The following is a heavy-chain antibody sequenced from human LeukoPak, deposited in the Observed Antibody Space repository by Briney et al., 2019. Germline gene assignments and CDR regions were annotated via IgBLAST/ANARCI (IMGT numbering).Heavy chain of an antibody. J-gene: IGHJ4*02. D-gene: IGHD3-9*01. CDR3: ARGGIGMYYDILTGYNGDFDY. Sequence: SETLTLTSTVSGGSISSYYLSWIRQPPGKGLEWIGYIYYSGSTNYNPSLKSRAAISVDTSKNQFSLKLSSVTAADTAVYYCARGGIGMYYDILTGYNGDFDYWGQGTLVTVSS. CDR1: GGSISSYY. V-gene: IGHV4-59*01. CDR2: IYYSGST.